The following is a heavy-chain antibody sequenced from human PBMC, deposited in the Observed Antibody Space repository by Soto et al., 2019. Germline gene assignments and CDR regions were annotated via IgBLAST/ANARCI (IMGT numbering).Heavy chain of an antibody. CDR3: ARVVYGSGSDYKGHVMDF. D-gene: IGHD3-10*01. Sequence: PSETLSLTCAVYDGSFSGYYWSWIRKPPGKGLEWIGEINHSGSTNYIPSLKSRVTISVDTSKNQFSLKLSSVTAADTAVYYCARVVYGSGSDYKGHVMDFWGQGTTVTVSS. V-gene: IGHV4-34*01. J-gene: IGHJ6*02. CDR2: INHSGST. CDR1: DGSFSGYY.